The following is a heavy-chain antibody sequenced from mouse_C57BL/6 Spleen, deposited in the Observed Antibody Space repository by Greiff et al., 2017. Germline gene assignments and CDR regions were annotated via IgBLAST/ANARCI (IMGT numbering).Heavy chain of an antibody. V-gene: IGHV1-15*01. CDR1: GFTFTDYE. CDR2: IGPETGGN. Sequence: VQLLQSGAGLVRPGSSLKLSCTASGFTFTDYEMHWVRQTPVNGLEWIGSIGPETGGNDYTQKVKGKVIITADKSYSTAYMELRSLTSEDSAVYYCTRDTTVVDYFDYWGQGTTLTVSA. D-gene: IGHD1-1*01. J-gene: IGHJ2*01. CDR3: TRDTTVVDYFDY.